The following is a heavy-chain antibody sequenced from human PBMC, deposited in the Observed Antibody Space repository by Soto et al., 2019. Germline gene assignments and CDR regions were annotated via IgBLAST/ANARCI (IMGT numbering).Heavy chain of an antibody. V-gene: IGHV3-23*01. CDR2: VSGRGGSA. J-gene: IGHJ2*01. CDR3: VRRAGGAVVWYYDL. CDR1: GFIFNNYV. Sequence: EVQLLESGGGLVQRGGSLRLSCAASGFIFNNYVMTWVRQAPGKGLEWVARVSGRGGSAYYADSVKGRLTISRDNSNNTLYLQMTNVRGEDTAVYYCVRRAGGAVVWYYDLWGRGTLVSVFS. D-gene: IGHD2-21*01.